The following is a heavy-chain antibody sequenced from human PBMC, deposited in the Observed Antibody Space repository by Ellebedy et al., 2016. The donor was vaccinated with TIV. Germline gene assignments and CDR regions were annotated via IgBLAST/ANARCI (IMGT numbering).Heavy chain of an antibody. D-gene: IGHD2-2*01. CDR1: GFTFGRYG. CDR2: IRFDGSKE. V-gene: IGHV3-33*01. CDR3: ARPSYQLLSYYFDS. J-gene: IGHJ4*02. Sequence: GESLKISCAASGFTFGRYGMHWVRQAPGKGLEWVAVIRFDGSKEVYADSVKGRFTISRDDSKNEVFLQMSSLRAEDTAVYYCARPSYQLLSYYFDSWGQGTLVTVSS.